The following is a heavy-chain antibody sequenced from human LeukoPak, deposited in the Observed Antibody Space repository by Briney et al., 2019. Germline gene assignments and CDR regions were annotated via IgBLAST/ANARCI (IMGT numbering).Heavy chain of an antibody. Sequence: GGSLRLSCAASGFTFSSYGMHWVRQAPGKGLEWVAVISYDGSNKYYADSVKGRFTISRDNAKNTLYLQMNSLRVEDTAAYYCARGRPHGNDYWGQGTLVTVSS. J-gene: IGHJ4*02. CDR2: ISYDGSNK. V-gene: IGHV3-30*03. CDR3: ARGRPHGNDY. D-gene: IGHD4-23*01. CDR1: GFTFSSYG.